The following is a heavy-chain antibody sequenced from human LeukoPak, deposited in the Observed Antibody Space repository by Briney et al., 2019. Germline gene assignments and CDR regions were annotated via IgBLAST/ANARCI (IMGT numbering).Heavy chain of an antibody. J-gene: IGHJ4*02. V-gene: IGHV3-23*01. CDR1: GFTFSSYA. Sequence: PGGSLRLSCAASGFTFSSYAMSWVRQAPGKGLEWVSAISGSGGSTYYADSVKGRFTISRDNSKNTLYLQMNSLSAEDTAVYYCAKDPRIKTYYYDSSGYPNFDYWGQGTLVTVSS. CDR2: ISGSGGST. D-gene: IGHD3-22*01. CDR3: AKDPRIKTYYYDSSGYPNFDY.